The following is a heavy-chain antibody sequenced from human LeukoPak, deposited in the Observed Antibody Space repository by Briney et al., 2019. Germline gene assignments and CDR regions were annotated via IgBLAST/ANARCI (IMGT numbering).Heavy chain of an antibody. D-gene: IGHD5-24*01. CDR1: GFTFSSYW. V-gene: IGHV3-7*01. J-gene: IGHJ4*02. CDR2: LKQDGSEK. CDR3: ARVISEMATITPNFDY. Sequence: PGGSLRLSCAASGFTFSSYWMSWVGKAPGKGLEWVAKLKQDGSEKYYVDSVKGRFTISRDNAKNSLYLQMNSLRAEDTAVYYCARVISEMATITPNFDYWGQGTLVTVSS.